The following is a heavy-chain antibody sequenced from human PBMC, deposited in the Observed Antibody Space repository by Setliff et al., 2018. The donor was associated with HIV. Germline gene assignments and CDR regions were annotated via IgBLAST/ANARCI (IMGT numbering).Heavy chain of an antibody. J-gene: IGHJ6*02. CDR2: MWYDGSNK. CDR3: ARATLGVCSGGSCFGGMDV. Sequence: PGGSLRLSCAASGFTFSSCGMHWVRQAPGKGLEWVAVMWYDGSNKYYADSVKGRFIISRDNSKNTLYLQMNSLRAEDTAVYYCARATLGVCSGGSCFGGMDVWGQGTTVTVSS. V-gene: IGHV3-33*08. CDR1: GFTFSSCG. D-gene: IGHD2-15*01.